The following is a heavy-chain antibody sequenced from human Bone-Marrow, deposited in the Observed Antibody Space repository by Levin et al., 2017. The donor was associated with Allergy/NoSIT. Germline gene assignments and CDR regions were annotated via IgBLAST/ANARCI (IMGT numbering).Heavy chain of an antibody. V-gene: IGHV3-23*01. CDR3: AKCPQWLVDY. D-gene: IGHD6-19*01. J-gene: IGHJ4*02. CDR1: GFTFSSYA. CDR2: ISGSGGST. Sequence: PGESLKISCAASGFTFSSYAMSWVRQAPGKGLEWVSAISGSGGSTYYADSVKGRFTISRDNSKNTLYLQMNSLRAEDTAVYYCAKCPQWLVDYWGQGTLVTVSS.